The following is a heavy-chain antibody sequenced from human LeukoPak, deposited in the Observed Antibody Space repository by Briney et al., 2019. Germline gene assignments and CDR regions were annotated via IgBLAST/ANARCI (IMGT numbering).Heavy chain of an antibody. J-gene: IGHJ3*02. Sequence: GGSLRLSCAASGFTFSSYAMSWARQAPGKGLEWVSAISGSGGSTYYADSVKGRFTISRDNSKNTLYLQMNSLRAEDTAVYYCASHPRVLLLWFGDHWGAFDIWGQGTMVTVSS. CDR2: ISGSGGST. CDR1: GFTFSSYA. V-gene: IGHV3-23*01. D-gene: IGHD3-10*01. CDR3: ASHPRVLLLWFGDHWGAFDI.